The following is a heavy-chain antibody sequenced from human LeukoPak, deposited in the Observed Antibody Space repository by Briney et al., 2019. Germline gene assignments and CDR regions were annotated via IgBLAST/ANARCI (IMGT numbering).Heavy chain of an antibody. V-gene: IGHV3-66*01. D-gene: IGHD3-16*01. CDR3: ARDLWGYSY. CDR1: GXTFSNYA. CDR2: IYTGGST. Sequence: PGGSLRLSCAASGXTFSNYAMSWVRQAPGKGLEWVSVIYTGGSTLYADSVKGRFTISRDNSDNTLYLQMNSLRAEDTAVYYCARDLWGYSYWGQGTLVTVSA. J-gene: IGHJ4*02.